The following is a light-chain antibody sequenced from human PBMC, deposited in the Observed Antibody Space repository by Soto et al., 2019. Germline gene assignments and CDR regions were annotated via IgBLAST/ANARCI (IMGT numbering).Light chain of an antibody. V-gene: IGLV1-51*01. CDR3: GTWDSSLSVVL. CDR1: TSNIGNNY. Sequence: QSVLTQPPSVSAAPGQTVTISCSGTTSNIGNNYVSWYQQLPGTAPKLLIFDNAKRPSGIPDRFSGSQSGTSATLGITGLQTGDEADYYCGTWDSSLSVVLFGGGTKLTVL. J-gene: IGLJ2*01. CDR2: DNA.